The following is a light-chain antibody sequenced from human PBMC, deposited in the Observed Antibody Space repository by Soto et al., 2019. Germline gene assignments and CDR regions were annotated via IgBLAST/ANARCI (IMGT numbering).Light chain of an antibody. CDR1: QSVTSSY. Sequence: EIVLTQSPGTLSLSPGERATLSCRASQSVTSSYLAWYQQKLGQAPRLLIYGASSRATGIPDRFSGSGSGTDFTLTISGLEPEDFAVYYCQQYSSSPQTFGQGTKLQIK. J-gene: IGKJ2*01. V-gene: IGKV3-20*01. CDR2: GAS. CDR3: QQYSSSPQT.